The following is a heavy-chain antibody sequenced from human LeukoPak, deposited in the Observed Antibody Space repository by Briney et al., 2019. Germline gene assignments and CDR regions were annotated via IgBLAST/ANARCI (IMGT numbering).Heavy chain of an antibody. CDR3: ASSGVATMELDY. V-gene: IGHV1-2*02. CDR1: GYTFTNYA. CDR2: VNANSGGT. D-gene: IGHD5-12*01. J-gene: IGHJ4*02. Sequence: GASVKVSCKASGYTFTNYALNWVRQAPGQGLEWMGWVNANSGGTNYAQKFQGRVTMTRDTSISTAYMELSRLRSDDTAVYYCASSGVATMELDYWGQGTLVTVSS.